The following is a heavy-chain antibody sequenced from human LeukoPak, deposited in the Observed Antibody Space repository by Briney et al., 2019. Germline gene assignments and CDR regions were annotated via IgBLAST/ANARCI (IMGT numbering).Heavy chain of an antibody. D-gene: IGHD3-22*01. CDR1: GGSISSYY. Sequence: SETLSLTCTVSGGSISSYYWSWIRQPPGKGLEWIGYIYYSGSTNYNPSLKSRVTVLVDTSKNQFSLKLSSVTAADTAVYYCARDLGYYDSSGYYSDAFDIWGQGTMVTVSS. V-gene: IGHV4-59*01. CDR2: IYYSGST. CDR3: ARDLGYYDSSGYYSDAFDI. J-gene: IGHJ3*02.